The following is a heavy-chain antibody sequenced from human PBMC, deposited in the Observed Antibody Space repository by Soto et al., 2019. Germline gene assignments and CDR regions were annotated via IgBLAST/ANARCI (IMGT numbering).Heavy chain of an antibody. J-gene: IGHJ4*02. CDR1: GGTFSNSP. Sequence: VQLVQSGAELRKPGSAVKLSCKASGGTFSNSPISWVRQIPGQGPEWMGRIIPSPARTIYSRKFRGRVTLXAXXSTQTVHMTLSSLTTEDSGVYYCARDQVGASSFDYWGQGTRVTVSS. CDR2: IIPSPART. CDR3: ARDQVGASSFDY. V-gene: IGHV1-69*08. D-gene: IGHD1-26*01.